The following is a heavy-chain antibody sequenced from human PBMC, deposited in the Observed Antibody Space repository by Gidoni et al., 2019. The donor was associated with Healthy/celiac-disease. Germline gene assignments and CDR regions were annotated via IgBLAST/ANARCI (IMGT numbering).Heavy chain of an antibody. D-gene: IGHD3-10*01. CDR2: INNSGST. CDR3: ARGLTGHNYGSGSCGAAVLYYYYGMDV. Sequence: QVQLQQWGAGLLKPSETLSLTCAVYGGSFSGYYWSWIRPPPGKGLAWIWEINNSGSTNYNPSLKSRVTISVDTSNNQFSLKLSSVTAADTAVYYCARGLTGHNYGSGSCGAAVLYYYYGMDVWGQGTTVTVSS. CDR1: GGSFSGYY. J-gene: IGHJ6*02. V-gene: IGHV4-34*01.